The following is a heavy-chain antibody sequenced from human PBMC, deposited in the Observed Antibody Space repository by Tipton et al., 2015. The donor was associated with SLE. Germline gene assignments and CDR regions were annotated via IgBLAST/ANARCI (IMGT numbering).Heavy chain of an antibody. V-gene: IGHV5-51*03. D-gene: IGHD5-12*01. CDR2: IYPGDSDT. Sequence: QLVQSEAEVKKPGESLKISCKGSGYSFISYWIGWVRQMPGKGLEWMGIIYPGDSDTRYSPSFQGQVTISADKSISTAYLQWSSLKASDTALYYCARSVWWLPPDYYYYMDVWGKGTTVTVSS. CDR1: GYSFISYW. J-gene: IGHJ6*03. CDR3: ARSVWWLPPDYYYYMDV.